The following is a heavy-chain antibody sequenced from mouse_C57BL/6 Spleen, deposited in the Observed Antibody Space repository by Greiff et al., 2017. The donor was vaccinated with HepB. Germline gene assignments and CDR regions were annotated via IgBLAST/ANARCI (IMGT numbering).Heavy chain of an antibody. D-gene: IGHD3-2*01. CDR2: IRNKANGYTT. CDR3: ASLVDSPWDY. J-gene: IGHJ2*01. CDR1: GFTFTDYY. V-gene: IGHV7-3*01. Sequence: EVMLVESGGGLVQPGGSLSLSCAASGFTFTDYYMSWVRQPPGKALEWLGFIRNKANGYTTEYSASVKGRFTISRDNSQSILYLQMKALRAEDSATYNCASLVDSPWDYWGQGTTLTVSS.